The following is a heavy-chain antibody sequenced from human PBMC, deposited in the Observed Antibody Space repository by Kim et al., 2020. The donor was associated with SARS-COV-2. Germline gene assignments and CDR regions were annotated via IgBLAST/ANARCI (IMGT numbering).Heavy chain of an antibody. V-gene: IGHV3-33*01. D-gene: IGHD4-17*01. CDR2: K. CDR3: ARHGDDYGLDY. Sequence: KYYADSVKGRFTISRDNSKNTLYLQMNSLRAEDTAVYYCARHGDDYGLDYWGQGTLVTVSS. J-gene: IGHJ4*02.